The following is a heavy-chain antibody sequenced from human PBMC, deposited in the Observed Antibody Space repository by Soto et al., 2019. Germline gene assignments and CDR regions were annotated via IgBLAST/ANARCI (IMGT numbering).Heavy chain of an antibody. J-gene: IGHJ4*02. Sequence: PGRSLRLSCAASGFTFRSYAMSWVRQAPGKGLEWVSAISGSGGSTYYADSVKGRFTISRDNSKNTLYLQMNSLRAEDTAVYYCAKDRTEQWLEPFDYWGQGTLVTVSS. CDR1: GFTFRSYA. D-gene: IGHD6-19*01. CDR2: ISGSGGST. CDR3: AKDRTEQWLEPFDY. V-gene: IGHV3-23*01.